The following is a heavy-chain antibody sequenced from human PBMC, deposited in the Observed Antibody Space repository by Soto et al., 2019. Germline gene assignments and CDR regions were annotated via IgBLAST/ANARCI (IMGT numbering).Heavy chain of an antibody. V-gene: IGHV3-23*01. CDR3: AKDDDMVYAIRAFDI. Sequence: PGGSLRLSCAASGFTFSTYAMSWVRQAPGKGLEWVSAISGSGGSTYYADSVKGRFTISRDNSKNTLYLQMNSLRAEDTAVYYCAKDDDMVYAIRAFDIWSQGTMVTVSS. D-gene: IGHD2-8*01. CDR1: GFTFSTYA. CDR2: ISGSGGST. J-gene: IGHJ3*02.